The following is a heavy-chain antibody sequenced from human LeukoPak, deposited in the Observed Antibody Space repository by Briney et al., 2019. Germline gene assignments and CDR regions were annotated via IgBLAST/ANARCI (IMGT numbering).Heavy chain of an antibody. CDR3: AKSPAYCGGDCPPLDY. J-gene: IGHJ4*02. CDR2: ISYDGSNK. D-gene: IGHD2-21*01. V-gene: IGHV3-30-3*02. Sequence: GGSLRLSCAASGFTFSSYAMHWVRQAPGKGLEWVAVISYDGSNKYYADSVKGRFTISRDNSKNTLYLQMNSLRAEDTAVYYCAKSPAYCGGDCPPLDYWGQGTLVTVSS. CDR1: GFTFSSYA.